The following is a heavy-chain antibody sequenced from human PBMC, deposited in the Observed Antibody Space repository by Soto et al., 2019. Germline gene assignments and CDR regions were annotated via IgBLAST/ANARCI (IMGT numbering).Heavy chain of an antibody. CDR1: CGSINDYY. D-gene: IGHD6-13*01. J-gene: IGHJ5*02. Sequence: PSETLSLTCTVSCGSINDYYWNWIRKPPGKGLEWLGYIYYSGSTNYSPALKSRVTISVDTSKNQFSLKVTSVTAADTAVYYCARGVPNTAYSSSWYENWFDPCGQGTQVAVAS. CDR2: IYYSGST. CDR3: ARGVPNTAYSSSWYENWFDP. V-gene: IGHV4-59*01.